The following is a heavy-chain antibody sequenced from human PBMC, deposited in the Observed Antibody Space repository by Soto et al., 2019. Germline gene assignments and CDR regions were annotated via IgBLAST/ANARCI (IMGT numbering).Heavy chain of an antibody. D-gene: IGHD2-15*01. V-gene: IGHV4-39*01. CDR2: IYYSGST. Sequence: QLQLQESGPGLVKPSETLSLTCTVSGGSISSSSYYWGWIRQPPGKGLEWIGSIYYSGSTYYNPSLKSRVPISAATSKHQFSLKLSSVTAADPAVYYCARQSLYCSGGSCQTHFDYWGQGTLVTVSS. CDR1: GGSISSSSYY. J-gene: IGHJ4*02. CDR3: ARQSLYCSGGSCQTHFDY.